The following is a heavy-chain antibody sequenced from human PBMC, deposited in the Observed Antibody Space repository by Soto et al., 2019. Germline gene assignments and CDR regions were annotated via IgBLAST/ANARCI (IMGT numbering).Heavy chain of an antibody. CDR1: GGTFGSYA. J-gene: IGHJ6*02. D-gene: IGHD2-2*01. V-gene: IGHV1-69*01. CDR2: IIPIPGTA. CDR3: ARAQGSSTSLEISYYYYYGMEV. Sequence: QVQLVQSGAEVKKPGSSVKVSCKASGGTFGSYAISWVRQAPGQGLEWMGGIIPIPGTANYAQKFQGRVTIAADESTSTAYMELSSLRSEDTAVYYCARAQGSSTSLEISYYYYYGMEVWGQGTTVTVSS.